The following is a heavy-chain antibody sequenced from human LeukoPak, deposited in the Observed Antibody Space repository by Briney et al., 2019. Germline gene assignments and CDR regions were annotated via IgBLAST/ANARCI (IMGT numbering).Heavy chain of an antibody. CDR1: LDSTAGTSSC. CDR3: ARHPYYCDSRGNVQLDDFDY. CDR2: LYFSGRT. J-gene: IGHJ4*02. D-gene: IGHD3-22*01. Sequence: ETPCLTPSLSLDSTAGTSSCWGSSRQPPRKGLGWVGSLYFSGRTYSNPSLNSRATISVHTSTNQFSLKLTSVTAAATAVSYSARHPYYCDSRGNVQLDDFDYWGRGIQVIVSS. V-gene: IGHV4-39*01.